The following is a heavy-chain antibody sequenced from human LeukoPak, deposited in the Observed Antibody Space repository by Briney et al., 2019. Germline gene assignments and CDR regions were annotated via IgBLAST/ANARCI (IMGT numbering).Heavy chain of an antibody. CDR2: IIPIFGTA. CDR1: GGTFSSYA. Sequence: GASVKVSCKASGGTFSSYAISWVRQAPGQGLEGMGGIIPIFGTANYAQKFQGRVTITTDESTSTAYMELSSLRSEDTAAYYCARDQLAIAAAGTHWYFDLWGRGTLVTVSS. J-gene: IGHJ2*01. CDR3: ARDQLAIAAAGTHWYFDL. D-gene: IGHD6-13*01. V-gene: IGHV1-69*05.